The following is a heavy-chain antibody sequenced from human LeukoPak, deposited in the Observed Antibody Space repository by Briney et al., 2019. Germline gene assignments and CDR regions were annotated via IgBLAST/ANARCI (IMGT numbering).Heavy chain of an antibody. D-gene: IGHD3-10*01. CDR3: ARDRNGGADAFDI. J-gene: IGHJ3*02. CDR2: IYYTGST. CDR1: GDSIYNYF. Sequence: SETLSLTCTVSGDSIYNYFWTWIRQPPGKGLEWIGYIYYTGSTKYSPSLKSRVTMSVDTSKHQFSLKLSSVTAADTAMYYCARDRNGGADAFDIWGQGTMVTVSS. V-gene: IGHV4-59*01.